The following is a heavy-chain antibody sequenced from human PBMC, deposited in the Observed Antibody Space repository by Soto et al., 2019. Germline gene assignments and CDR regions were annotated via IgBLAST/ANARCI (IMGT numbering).Heavy chain of an antibody. D-gene: IGHD6-13*01. CDR3: ARDIKAAAVFDY. V-gene: IGHV1-46*01. Sequence: ASVKVSRKASGYTFTSYYMHWVRQAPGQGLEWMGIINPSGGSTSYAQKFQGRVTMTRDTSTSTVYMGLSSLRSEDTAVYYCARDIKAAAVFDYWGQGTLVTVSS. J-gene: IGHJ4*02. CDR1: GYTFTSYY. CDR2: INPSGGST.